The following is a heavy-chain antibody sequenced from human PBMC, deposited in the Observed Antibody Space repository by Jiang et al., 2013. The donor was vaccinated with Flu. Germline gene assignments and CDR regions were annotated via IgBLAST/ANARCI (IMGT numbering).Heavy chain of an antibody. D-gene: IGHD3-3*01. J-gene: IGHJ3*02. CDR3: ARGGSIAIFGVVITAGDAFDI. CDR1: GFTFSSYS. V-gene: IGHV3-48*01. CDR2: ISSSSSTI. Sequence: LVQPGGPVRLSCAASGFTFSSYSMNWVRQAPGKGLEWVSYISSSSSTIYYADSVKGRFTISRDNAKNSLYLQMNSLRAEDTAVYYCARGGSIAIFGVVITAGDAFDIWGQGTMVTVSS.